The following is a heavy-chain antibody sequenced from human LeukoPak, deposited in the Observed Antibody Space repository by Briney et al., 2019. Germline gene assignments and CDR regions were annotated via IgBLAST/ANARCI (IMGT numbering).Heavy chain of an antibody. CDR3: ARSKPALILQPRDAFDI. Sequence: SETLSLTCAVYGGSFSGYYWSWIRQHPGKGLEWIGEINHSGSTNYNPSLKSRVTISVDTSKNQFSLKLSSVTAADTAVYYCARSKPALILQPRDAFDIWGQGTMVTVSS. J-gene: IGHJ3*02. D-gene: IGHD3-10*01. CDR1: GGSFSGYY. CDR2: INHSGST. V-gene: IGHV4-34*01.